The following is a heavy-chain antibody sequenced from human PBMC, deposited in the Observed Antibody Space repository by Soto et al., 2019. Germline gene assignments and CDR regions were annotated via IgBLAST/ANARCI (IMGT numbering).Heavy chain of an antibody. CDR2: ISFHGSNI. Sequence: GGSVRLACAASVFTLSSYGMHLVRQGPGKGLEGVSCISFHGSNIKDAYSVKGRCTISRGNYKETVYLEMNSVGAEDTAVYYCVKQGSPGVGDMPYYFDSWGQGT. D-gene: IGHD3-16*01. CDR1: VFTLSSYG. J-gene: IGHJ4*02. CDR3: VKQGSPGVGDMPYYFDS. V-gene: IGHV3-30*18.